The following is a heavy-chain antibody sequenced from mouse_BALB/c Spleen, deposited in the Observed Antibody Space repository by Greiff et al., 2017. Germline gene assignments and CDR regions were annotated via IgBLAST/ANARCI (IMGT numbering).Heavy chain of an antibody. CDR1: GYSITSDYA. CDR3: ARGSSYGGAMDY. J-gene: IGHJ4*01. V-gene: IGHV3-2*02. Sequence: VQLKESGPGLVKPSQSLSLTCTVTGYSITSDYAWNWIRQFPGNKLEWMGYISYSGSTSYNPSLKSRISITRDTSKNQFFLQLNSVTTEDTATYYCARGSSYGGAMDYWGQGTSVTVSS. CDR2: ISYSGST. D-gene: IGHD1-1*01.